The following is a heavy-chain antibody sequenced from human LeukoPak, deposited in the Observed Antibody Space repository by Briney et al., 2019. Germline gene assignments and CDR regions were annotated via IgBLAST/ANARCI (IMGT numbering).Heavy chain of an antibody. V-gene: IGHV3-21*01. CDR1: GFTFSTYT. Sequence: PGGSLRLSCAASGFTFSTYTMNWVRQAPGKGLEWVSSITSSSNYIFDADSVKGRFTISRDNAKNSLYLQMNSLRAEDTAVYYCARVSGSHRDYWGQGTLVTVSS. D-gene: IGHD1-26*01. CDR2: ITSSSNYI. J-gene: IGHJ4*02. CDR3: ARVSGSHRDY.